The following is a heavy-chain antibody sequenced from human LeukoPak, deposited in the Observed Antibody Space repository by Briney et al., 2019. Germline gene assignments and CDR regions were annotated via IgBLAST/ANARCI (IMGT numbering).Heavy chain of an antibody. D-gene: IGHD2-2*01. CDR2: IIPIFGTA. Sequence: GASVKVSCKASGGTFSSYAISWVRQAPGQGLEWMGGIIPIFGTANYAQKFQGRVTITADESTSTAYMELGSLRSEDTAVYYCARDRPGYCSSTSCYGGWFDPWGQGTLVTVSS. CDR1: GGTFSSYA. V-gene: IGHV1-69*13. CDR3: ARDRPGYCSSTSCYGGWFDP. J-gene: IGHJ5*02.